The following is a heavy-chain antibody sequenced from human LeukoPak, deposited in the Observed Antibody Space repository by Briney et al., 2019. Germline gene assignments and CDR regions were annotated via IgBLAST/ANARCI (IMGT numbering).Heavy chain of an antibody. D-gene: IGHD3-10*01. J-gene: IGHJ5*02. CDR3: ARDSAGVLLWFGELMYNWFDP. V-gene: IGHV1-18*01. CDR1: GYTFTSYG. Sequence: ASVKVSCKASGYTFTSYGISWVRQAPGQGLEWMGCISAYNGNTNYAQKLQGRVTMTTDTSTSTGYMELRSLRSDDTAVYYCARDSAGVLLWFGELMYNWFDPWGQGTLVTVSS. CDR2: ISAYNGNT.